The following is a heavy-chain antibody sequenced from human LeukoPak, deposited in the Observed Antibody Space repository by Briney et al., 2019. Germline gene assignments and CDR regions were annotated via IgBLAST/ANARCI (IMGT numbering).Heavy chain of an antibody. CDR3: ARDWGAASDY. J-gene: IGHJ4*02. D-gene: IGHD1-26*01. CDR2: ISSSSSYI. V-gene: IGHV3-21*01. Sequence: GGSLSLSCAASGFTLSSYSMNWVRQAPGKGLEWVSSISSSSSYIYYADSVKGRFTISRDNAKNSLYLQMNSLRAEDTAVYYCARDWGAASDYWGQGTLVSVSS. CDR1: GFTLSSYS.